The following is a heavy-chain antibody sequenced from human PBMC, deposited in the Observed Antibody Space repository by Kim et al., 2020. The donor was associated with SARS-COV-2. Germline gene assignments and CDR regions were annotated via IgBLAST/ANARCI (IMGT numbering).Heavy chain of an antibody. V-gene: IGHV1-18*01. Sequence: AYNGNTNYAQKLQGRVTMTIDTSTSTAYMELRSLRSDDTAVYYCARDLFYWGQGTLVTVSS. CDR3: ARDLFY. J-gene: IGHJ4*02. CDR2: AYNGNT.